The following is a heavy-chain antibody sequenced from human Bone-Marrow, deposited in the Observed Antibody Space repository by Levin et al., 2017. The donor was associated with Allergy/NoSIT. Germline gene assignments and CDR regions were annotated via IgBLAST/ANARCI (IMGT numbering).Heavy chain of an antibody. CDR3: ATDDYGGN. V-gene: IGHV3-15*01. Sequence: GESLKISCAASGFTVTDAWMHWVRPAPGKGLEWVGRIKRKTDGGTTAYAAPVRGRFTVSTDDSENTVSLQMGNLKTDDTAVYYCATDDYGGNWGQGTLVTVSS. D-gene: IGHD4-23*01. J-gene: IGHJ4*02. CDR2: IKRKTDGGTT. CDR1: GFTVTDAW.